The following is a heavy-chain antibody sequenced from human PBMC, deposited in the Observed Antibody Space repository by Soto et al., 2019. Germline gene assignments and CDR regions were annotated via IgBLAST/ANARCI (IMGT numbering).Heavy chain of an antibody. CDR2: IRSNGGIA. D-gene: IGHD3-16*01. CDR1: GFTFSSYD. Sequence: EVQLVESGGGLVQPGGSLRLSCPASGFTFSSYDMHWVRQAPGKGLEYISAIRSNGGIAYYANSVKGRFTISRDNSKNMICLQMGSRKAEDMAVYYCVRDTSFDYWGQGTLVTAFS. CDR3: VRDTSFDY. J-gene: IGHJ4*02. V-gene: IGHV3-64*01.